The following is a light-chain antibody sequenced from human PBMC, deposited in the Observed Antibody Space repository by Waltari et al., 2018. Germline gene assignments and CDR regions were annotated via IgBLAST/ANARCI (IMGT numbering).Light chain of an antibody. Sequence: ELVLTQSPGPLSLSPGGRATLSCRASQSVGSSYLAWYQQKPGQAPRLLIYGASSRATGIPDRFSGSGSGTDFTLTISRLEPEDFAVYYCQQYGNSLWTFGQGTKVEIK. CDR1: QSVGSSY. CDR3: QQYGNSLWT. V-gene: IGKV3-20*01. CDR2: GAS. J-gene: IGKJ1*01.